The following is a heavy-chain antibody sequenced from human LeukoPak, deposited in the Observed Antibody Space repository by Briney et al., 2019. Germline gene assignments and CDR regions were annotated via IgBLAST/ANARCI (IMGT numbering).Heavy chain of an antibody. D-gene: IGHD3-10*01. Sequence: VESLKISCKCSGYSFTSYWIGWVRQLPGKCLEWMGIIYPGDSNTRYRPSFQGQVTISADKSISTAYLQWSSLKAEDTAMYYCVLNMVRRVSTHFDYWGQGTLVIVSS. CDR1: GYSFTSYW. V-gene: IGHV5-51*01. CDR2: IYPGDSNT. J-gene: IGHJ4*02. CDR3: VLNMVRRVSTHFDY.